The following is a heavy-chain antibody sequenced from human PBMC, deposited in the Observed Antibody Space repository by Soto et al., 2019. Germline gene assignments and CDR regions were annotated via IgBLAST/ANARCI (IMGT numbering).Heavy chain of an antibody. CDR3: ASAMTPSPDSSGPINCFDY. CDR2: MNPNSGNT. D-gene: IGHD3-22*01. J-gene: IGHJ4*02. CDR1: GYTFTSYD. V-gene: IGHV1-8*01. Sequence: ASVKVSCKASGYTFTSYDISWVRQATGQGLEWMGWMNPNSGNTGYAQKFQGRVTITADKSTSTAYMELSSLRSEDTAVYYCASAMTPSPDSSGPINCFDYWGQGTLVTVSS.